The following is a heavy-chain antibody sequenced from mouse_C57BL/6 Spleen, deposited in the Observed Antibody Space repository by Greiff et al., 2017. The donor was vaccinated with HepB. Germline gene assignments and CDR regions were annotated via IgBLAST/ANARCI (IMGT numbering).Heavy chain of an antibody. CDR3: AKNGDYDEEGFDY. V-gene: IGHV2-5*01. D-gene: IGHD2-4*01. CDR2: IWRGGST. CDR1: GFSLTSYG. Sequence: QVQLQQSGPGLVQPSQSLSITCTVSGFSLTSYGVHWVRQSPGKGLEWLGVIWRGGSTDYNAAFMSRLSITKDNSKSQVFFKMNSLQADDTAIYYCAKNGDYDEEGFDYWGQGTTLTVSS. J-gene: IGHJ2*01.